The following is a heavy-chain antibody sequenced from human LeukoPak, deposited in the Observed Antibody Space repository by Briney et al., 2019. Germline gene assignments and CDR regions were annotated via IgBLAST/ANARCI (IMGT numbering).Heavy chain of an antibody. CDR1: GFTFSSYS. CDR2: ISSSSSYI. D-gene: IGHD2-2*01. CDR3: ARGVPAAPRRAFDY. Sequence: GGSLRLSCPASGFTFSSYSMNWVRQAPGKGLEWVSSISSSSSYIYYADSAKGRFTISRDNAKNSLYLQMNSLRAEDTAVYYCARGVPAAPRRAFDYWGQGALVTVSS. J-gene: IGHJ4*02. V-gene: IGHV3-21*01.